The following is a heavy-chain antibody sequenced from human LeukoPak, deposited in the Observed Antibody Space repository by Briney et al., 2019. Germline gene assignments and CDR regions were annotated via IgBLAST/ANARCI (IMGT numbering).Heavy chain of an antibody. CDR3: ARRTTVTSYYYYYMGV. CDR1: GGSISSSSYY. CDR2: IYYSGST. D-gene: IGHD4-17*01. V-gene: IGHV4-39*01. J-gene: IGHJ6*03. Sequence: SETLSLTCTVSGGSISSSSYYWGWIRQPPGKGLEWIGSIYYSGSTYYNPSLKSRVTISVDTSKNQFSLKLSSVTAADTAVYYCARRTTVTSYYYYYMGVWGKGTTVTVSS.